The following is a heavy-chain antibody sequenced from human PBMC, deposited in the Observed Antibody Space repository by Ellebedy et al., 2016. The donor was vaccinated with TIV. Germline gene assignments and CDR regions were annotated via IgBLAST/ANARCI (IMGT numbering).Heavy chain of an antibody. V-gene: IGHV3-23*01. D-gene: IGHD4-17*01. Sequence: GESLKISXAASGFTFSSYAMSWVRQAPGKGLEWVSGISGSGGSTYYADSVKGRFTISRDNSKNTLYLQMNSLRAEDTAVYYCAKGDDYGDYYHYGVDVWGLGTTVTVSS. CDR3: AKGDDYGDYYHYGVDV. CDR1: GFTFSSYA. CDR2: ISGSGGST. J-gene: IGHJ6*02.